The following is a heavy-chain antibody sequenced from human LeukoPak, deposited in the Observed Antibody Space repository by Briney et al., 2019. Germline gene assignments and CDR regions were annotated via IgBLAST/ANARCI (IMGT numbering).Heavy chain of an antibody. V-gene: IGHV4-59*01. Sequence: SETLSLTCTVSGGSISSYYWSWIRQPPGKGLEGIGYIYYSGSTNYNPSLKSRVTISVDTSKNQFSLKLSSVTAADTAVYYCARSPYGDYPMDVWGKGTTVTVSS. D-gene: IGHD4-17*01. CDR3: ARSPYGDYPMDV. CDR2: IYYSGST. CDR1: GGSISSYY. J-gene: IGHJ6*03.